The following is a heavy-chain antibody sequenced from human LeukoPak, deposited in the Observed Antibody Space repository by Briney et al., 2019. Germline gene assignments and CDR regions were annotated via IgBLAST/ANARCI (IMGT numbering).Heavy chain of an antibody. Sequence: SETLSLTRIVCGGFISSYYWCSIRQPPVQGLEWIGYIYYSGSTNYNPSLKSRVTISVDTPKNQFSLQVSSVTVADTAVYYCARVRCEVYGGSGYCYGMDVWGQGTTVTVSS. CDR3: ARVRCEVYGGSGYCYGMDV. V-gene: IGHV4-59*01. CDR1: GGFISSYY. CDR2: IYYSGST. D-gene: IGHD2-15*01. J-gene: IGHJ6*02.